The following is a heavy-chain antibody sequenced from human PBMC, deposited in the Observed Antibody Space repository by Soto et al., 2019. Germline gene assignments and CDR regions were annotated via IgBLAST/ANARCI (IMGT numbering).Heavy chain of an antibody. Sequence: TLSLTCAVSGGSISSSSWWSWVRQPPGKGLEWIGVIYHTGSTNYNPSLKSRVTVSLDKSKNQFSLKLSSVTAADTAVYYCARGVLIAAAGGFDYWGQGTLVTVSS. CDR1: GGSISSSSW. J-gene: IGHJ4*02. D-gene: IGHD6-13*01. V-gene: IGHV4-4*02. CDR2: IYHTGST. CDR3: ARGVLIAAAGGFDY.